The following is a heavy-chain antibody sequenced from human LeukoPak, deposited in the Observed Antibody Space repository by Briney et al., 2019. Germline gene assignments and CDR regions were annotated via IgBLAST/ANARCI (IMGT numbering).Heavy chain of an antibody. J-gene: IGHJ4*02. Sequence: SETLSLTCTVSGGSLGSSSYYWGWIRQPPGKDLEWIGTIYFDGNSFYNPSLKSRVTISIDMSKNQFSLKLSSVTAADTAIYYCAAENGNFWIGYHYFEDWGQVTLVSVSS. V-gene: IGHV4-39*01. CDR3: AAENGNFWIGYHYFED. CDR1: GGSLGSSSYY. CDR2: IYFDGNS. D-gene: IGHD3-3*01.